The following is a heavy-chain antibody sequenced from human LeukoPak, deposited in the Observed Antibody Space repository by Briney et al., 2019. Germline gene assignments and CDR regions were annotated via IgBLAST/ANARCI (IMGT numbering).Heavy chain of an antibody. Sequence: PSETLSLTCAVSGYSISSGYYWGWIRQPPGKGLEWIGSVYHSGSTYYNRSLKSRVTISIDTSKNQSFLKLSSVTAADTAVYYCAGGHCSSTSCYSDYWGQGTLVTVSS. D-gene: IGHD2-2*01. V-gene: IGHV4-38-2*01. CDR1: GYSISSGYY. CDR3: AGGHCSSTSCYSDY. J-gene: IGHJ4*02. CDR2: VYHSGST.